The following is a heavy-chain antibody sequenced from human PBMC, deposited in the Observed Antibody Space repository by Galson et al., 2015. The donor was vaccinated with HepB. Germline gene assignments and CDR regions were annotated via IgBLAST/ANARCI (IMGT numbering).Heavy chain of an antibody. CDR2: TYYRSKWYN. J-gene: IGHJ5*02. CDR3: AREEGNWNYRKTRWFDR. D-gene: IGHD1-7*01. V-gene: IGHV6-1*01. Sequence: CAISGDSVSNSNVAWNWIRQSPSRGLEWLGRTYYRSKWYNDYAVSVKSRITINPDTSKNQFSLQLNSVTPEDTAVYYCAREEGNWNYRKTRWFDRWGQGTLVTVSS. CDR1: GDSVSNSNVA.